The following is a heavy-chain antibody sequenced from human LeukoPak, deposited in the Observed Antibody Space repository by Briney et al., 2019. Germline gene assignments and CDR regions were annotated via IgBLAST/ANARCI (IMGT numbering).Heavy chain of an antibody. J-gene: IGHJ4*02. CDR2: IWYDGSNK. CDR1: GFTFSSYG. V-gene: IGHV3-33*01. CDR3: ARGYSSGWYTFSLSY. D-gene: IGHD6-19*01. Sequence: SGGSLRLSCAASGFTFSSYGMHWVRQAPGKGLEWVAVIWYDGSNKYYADSVKGRFTISRDNSKNTLYLQTNSLRAEDTAVYYCARGYSSGWYTFSLSYWGQGTLVTVSS.